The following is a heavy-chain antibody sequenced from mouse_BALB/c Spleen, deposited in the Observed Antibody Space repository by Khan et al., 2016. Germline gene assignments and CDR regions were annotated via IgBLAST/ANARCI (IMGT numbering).Heavy chain of an antibody. CDR1: GFTFSRFG. V-gene: IGHV5-17*02. J-gene: IGHJ2*01. CDR2: ISSGSSTI. CDR3: ARGDY. Sequence: EVELVESGGGLVQPGGSRKLSCAASGFTFSRFGMHWVRQAPEKGLEWVAYISSGSSTIYYAATLKGRFTISSDNPKNALFLQMTSLRSEDTAMYYCARGDYWGQGTTLTVSS.